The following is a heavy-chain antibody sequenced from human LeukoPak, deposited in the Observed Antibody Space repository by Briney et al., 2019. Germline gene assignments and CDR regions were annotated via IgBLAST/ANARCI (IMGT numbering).Heavy chain of an antibody. CDR2: ISWNSGSI. Sequence: PGRSLRLSCAASRFTFDDYAMHWVRQAPGKGLEWVSGISWNSGSIGYADSVKGRFTISRDNAKNSLYLQMNSLRAEDTALYYCATYSGYEFDYWGQGTLVTVSS. D-gene: IGHD5-12*01. J-gene: IGHJ4*02. CDR1: RFTFDDYA. V-gene: IGHV3-9*01. CDR3: ATYSGYEFDY.